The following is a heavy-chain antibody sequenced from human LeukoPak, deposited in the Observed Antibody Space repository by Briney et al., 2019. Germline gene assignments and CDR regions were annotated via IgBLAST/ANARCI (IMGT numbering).Heavy chain of an antibody. D-gene: IGHD3-22*01. J-gene: IGHJ3*02. V-gene: IGHV4-34*01. CDR2: INHSGST. Sequence: SETLSLTCAVYGGSFSGYYWSWIRQPPGKGLEWIGEINHSGSTNYNPSLKSRVTISVDTSKNQFSLKLSSVTAADTAVYYCARDPYSDSSGYYSYAFDIWGQGTMVTVSS. CDR1: GGSFSGYY. CDR3: ARDPYSDSSGYYSYAFDI.